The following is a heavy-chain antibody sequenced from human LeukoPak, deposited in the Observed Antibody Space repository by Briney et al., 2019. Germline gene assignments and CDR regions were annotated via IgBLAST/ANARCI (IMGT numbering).Heavy chain of an antibody. D-gene: IGHD3-16*01. V-gene: IGHV3-21*01. Sequence: PGGSLRLSCAASGFAFRSYTMNWVRQAPGKGLEWVSSITTSIAYMYYAHSVKGRFTISRDNAKSSLYLQMDSLGVEDTAVYYCARVKEGRGGVYYFYYMDVWGKGTTVTVSS. CDR1: GFAFRSYT. J-gene: IGHJ6*03. CDR2: ITTSIAYM. CDR3: ARVKEGRGGVYYFYYMDV.